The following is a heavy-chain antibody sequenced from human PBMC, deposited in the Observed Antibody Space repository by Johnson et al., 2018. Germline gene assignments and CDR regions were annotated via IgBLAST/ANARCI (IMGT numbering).Heavy chain of an antibody. CDR1: GFTFSSYG. CDR2: ISYDGSNK. J-gene: IGHJ6*02. CDR3: AKDGTYYGMDV. Sequence: QVQLVQSGGGVVQPGRSLRLSCAASGFTFSSYGMHWVRQAPGKGLEWVAVISYDGSNKYYADSVKGRFTISRDNSKTTLYLQMNSLRAEDTALYYCAKDGTYYGMDVWGQGTTVTVSS. V-gene: IGHV3-30*18. D-gene: IGHD1-1*01.